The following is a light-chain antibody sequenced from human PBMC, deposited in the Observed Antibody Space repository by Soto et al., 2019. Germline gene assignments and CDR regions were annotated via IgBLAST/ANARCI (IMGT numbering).Light chain of an antibody. CDR3: QQYNHWPGT. Sequence: EIVLTQSPGTLSLSPGERATLSCRASQSVSSSYLAWYQQKPGQAPRLLIYGASSRATGIPDRFSGSGSGTDFTLTISRLEPEDFAVYYCQQYNHWPGTFGQGTKVDIK. V-gene: IGKV3-20*01. CDR2: GAS. J-gene: IGKJ1*01. CDR1: QSVSSSY.